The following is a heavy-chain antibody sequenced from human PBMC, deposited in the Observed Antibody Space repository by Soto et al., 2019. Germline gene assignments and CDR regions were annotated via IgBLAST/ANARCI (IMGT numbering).Heavy chain of an antibody. CDR1: GGSFSGNY. CDR2: FSDSGST. J-gene: IGHJ6*02. Sequence: SETLSLTCAVYGGSFSGNYWSWIRQPPGKGLEWIGDFSDSGSTNYNPSLKSRVTISEDMSKSQFSLKLSSVTAADTAVYYCARGNFYYGLDVWGQGTTVTVSS. CDR3: ARGNFYYGLDV. V-gene: IGHV4-34*01.